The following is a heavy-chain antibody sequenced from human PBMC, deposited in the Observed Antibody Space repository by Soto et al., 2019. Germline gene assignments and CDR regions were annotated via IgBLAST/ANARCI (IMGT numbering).Heavy chain of an antibody. CDR1: GGSISSSSYY. CDR2: IYYSGST. D-gene: IGHD5-18*01. CDR3: TTGQAMVTPLDYYYYGTDV. Sequence: SETLSLTSTVSGGSISSSSYYRGWIRQHPGKGLEWIGYIYYSGSTYYNPSLKSRVTISVDTSKNQFSLKLSSVTAADTAVYYCTTGQAMVTPLDYYYYGTDVWGQGTTVTVSS. V-gene: IGHV4-61*05. J-gene: IGHJ6*02.